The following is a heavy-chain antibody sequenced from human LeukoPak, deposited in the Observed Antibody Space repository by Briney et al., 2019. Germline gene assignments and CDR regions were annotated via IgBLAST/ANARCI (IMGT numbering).Heavy chain of an antibody. Sequence: SQALSLTCTVSGGSISSGGYYWSWIRQHPGKGLEWIGYIYYSGSTYYNPSLKSRVTISVDTSKNQFSLKLSSVTAADTAVYYCARDFGGYYYFDYWGQGTLATVSS. CDR2: IYYSGST. CDR1: GGSISSGGYY. J-gene: IGHJ4*02. CDR3: ARDFGGYYYFDY. D-gene: IGHD4-23*01. V-gene: IGHV4-31*03.